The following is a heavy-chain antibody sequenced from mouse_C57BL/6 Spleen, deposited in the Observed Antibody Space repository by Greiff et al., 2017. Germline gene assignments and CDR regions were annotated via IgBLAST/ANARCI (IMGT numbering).Heavy chain of an antibody. CDR2: IDPETGGT. V-gene: IGHV1-15*01. J-gene: IGHJ2*01. CDR3: TRCGDY. CDR1: GYTFTDYE. Sequence: VKLQESGAELVRPGASVTLSCKASGYTFTDYEMHWVKQTPVHGLEWIGAIDPETGGTAYNQKFKGKAILTADKSSSTAYMELRSLTSEDSAVYYCTRCGDYWGQGTTLTVSS.